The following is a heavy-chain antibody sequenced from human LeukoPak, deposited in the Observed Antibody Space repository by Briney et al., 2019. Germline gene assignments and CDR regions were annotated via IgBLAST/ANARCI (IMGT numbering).Heavy chain of an antibody. D-gene: IGHD2-15*01. J-gene: IGHJ4*02. CDR3: ARDLSAGYCSGGSCYAPYY. V-gene: IGHV3-30*19. CDR1: GFAFGNYA. CDR2: ISYDGSNK. Sequence: GGSLRLSCGASGFAFGNYAMHWVRQAPGKGLEWVAVISYDGSNKYYADSVKGRFTISRDNSKNTLYLQMNSLRAEDTAVYYCARDLSAGYCSGGSCYAPYYWGQGTLVTVSS.